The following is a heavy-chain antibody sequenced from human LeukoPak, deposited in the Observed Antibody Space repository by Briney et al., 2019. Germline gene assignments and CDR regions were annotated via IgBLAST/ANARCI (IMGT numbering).Heavy chain of an antibody. J-gene: IGHJ4*02. CDR3: ARSRYYDILTGTPTYYFDY. CDR1: GGSISSGGYY. V-gene: IGHV4-61*08. Sequence: SSQTLSLTCTVSGGSISSGGYYWSWIRQPPGKGLEWIGYIYYSGSTNYNPSLKSRVTISVDTSKNQFSLKLNSVTAADTAVYYCARSRYYDILTGTPTYYFDYWGQGTLVTVSS. CDR2: IYYSGST. D-gene: IGHD3-9*01.